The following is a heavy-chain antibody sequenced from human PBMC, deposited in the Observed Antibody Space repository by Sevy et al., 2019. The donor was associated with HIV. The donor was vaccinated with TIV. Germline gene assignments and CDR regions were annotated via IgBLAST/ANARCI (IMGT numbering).Heavy chain of an antibody. J-gene: IGHJ4*02. V-gene: IGHV1-2*06. CDR1: GYIFSDYN. Sequence: ASVKVSCKTTGYIFSDYNIHWLRQAPGQGLEWMALINPNSGVTIYAQKFRGRVSLTRDTSMSTAYMELSALTSDDTAVYYCVREDNNAPRTLLSFDIWGQGTLVTVSS. CDR2: INPNSGVT. D-gene: IGHD3-9*01. CDR3: VREDNNAPRTLLSFDI.